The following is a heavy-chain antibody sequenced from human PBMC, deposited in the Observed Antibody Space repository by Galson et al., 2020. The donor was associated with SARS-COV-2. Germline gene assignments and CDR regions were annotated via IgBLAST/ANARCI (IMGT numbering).Heavy chain of an antibody. V-gene: IGHV6-1*01. CDR3: AGRVAGAGSLHI. CDR1: GDSVSSNSAA. D-gene: IGHD6-13*01. J-gene: IGHJ3*02. CDR2: TYYRSQWST. Sequence: SQTLSLTCAISGDSVSSNSAAWNWIRQSPTRGLEWLGRTYYRSQWSTAYAVSVKSRITINPDTSKNQFSLQLNSVTPEDTAIYYCAGRVAGAGSLHIWGQGKMVIVFS.